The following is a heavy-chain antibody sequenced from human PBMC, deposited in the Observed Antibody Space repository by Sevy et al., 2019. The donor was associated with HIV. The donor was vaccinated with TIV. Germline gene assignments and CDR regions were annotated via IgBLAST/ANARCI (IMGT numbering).Heavy chain of an antibody. CDR3: ARRIRYDSSGYGFYFDH. CDR2: INWNGGNT. J-gene: IGHJ4*02. V-gene: IGHV3-20*01. D-gene: IGHD3-22*01. Sequence: GGSLRLSCAASGFTFDDYGMTWVRQAPGKGLEWDSGINWNGGNTGYADSVKCRFTISRDNAKNSLYLQMNSLRAEDTALYHCARRIRYDSSGYGFYFDHWGQGTLVTVSS. CDR1: GFTFDDYG.